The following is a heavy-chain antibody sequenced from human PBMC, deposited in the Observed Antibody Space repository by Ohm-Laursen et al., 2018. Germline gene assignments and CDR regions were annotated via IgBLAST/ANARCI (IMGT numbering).Heavy chain of an antibody. Sequence: SDTLSLTCTVSGDSFNNYFWSWIRQPAGKGLEWIGRISNTGTTNYNPSLRSRVTMSLDTAKNQFSLKLSSVTAADTAVYYCASRGYWGQGTLVTVSS. CDR2: ISNTGTT. D-gene: IGHD3-10*01. CDR1: GDSFNNYF. J-gene: IGHJ4*02. CDR3: ASRGY. V-gene: IGHV4-4*07.